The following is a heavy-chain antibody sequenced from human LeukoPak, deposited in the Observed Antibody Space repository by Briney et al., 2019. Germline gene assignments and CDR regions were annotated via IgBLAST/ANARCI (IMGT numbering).Heavy chain of an antibody. CDR1: GYTFISYG. V-gene: IGHV1-18*01. Sequence: GASVKVSCKASGYTFISYGISWVRQAPGQGLEWMGWISVYNGNTNYAQKLQGRVTMTTDTSTSTAYMELRSLRPDDTAVYYCAREYDTAHFDYWGQGTLVTVSS. CDR2: ISVYNGNT. CDR3: AREYDTAHFDY. J-gene: IGHJ4*02. D-gene: IGHD5-18*01.